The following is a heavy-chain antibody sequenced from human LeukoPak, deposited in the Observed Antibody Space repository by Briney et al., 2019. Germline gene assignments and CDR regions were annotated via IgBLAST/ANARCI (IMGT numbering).Heavy chain of an antibody. CDR2: ISSSGSTI. CDR3: AGGSGSYLSYYYYMDV. V-gene: IGHV3-48*03. D-gene: IGHD3-10*01. CDR1: GFTFSSYE. J-gene: IGHJ6*03. Sequence: GGSLRLSCAASGFTFSSYEMNWVRQAPGKGLEWVSYISSSGSTIYYADSVKGRLTISRDNAKNSLYLQMNSLRAEDTAVYYCAGGSGSYLSYYYYMDVWGKGTTVTISS.